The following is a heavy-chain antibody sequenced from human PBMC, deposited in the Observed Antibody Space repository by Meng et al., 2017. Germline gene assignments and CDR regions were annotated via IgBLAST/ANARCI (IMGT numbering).Heavy chain of an antibody. CDR3: ARDFDY. Sequence: QVQVVVSGGGAVPPARSLTLSCATSGFSFSNYEMHWVRQAPGKGLEWVACITKDGSRKYYLGSVRGRFTISRDNSKNTLYLEMNSLRSEDTALYYCARDFDYGGQGTLVTVSS. CDR1: GFSFSNYE. J-gene: IGHJ4*02. V-gene: IGHV3-30*16. CDR2: ITKDGSRK.